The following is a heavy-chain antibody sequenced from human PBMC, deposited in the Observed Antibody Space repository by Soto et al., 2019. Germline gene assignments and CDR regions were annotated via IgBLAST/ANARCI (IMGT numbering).Heavy chain of an antibody. CDR1: AYSFTTYH. J-gene: IGHJ5*02. Sequence: ASVKVSCKASAYSFTTYHIHWVRQAPGQGLEWMGLINPDAGATNYAQRFQGRLRLTRDTSTSTVYMELRSLRFENTAVYYCARGDIVLVPASEGNWFDPWGKGPLVTVSS. CDR2: INPDAGAT. CDR3: ARGDIVLVPASEGNWFDP. V-gene: IGHV1-46*01. D-gene: IGHD2-2*01.